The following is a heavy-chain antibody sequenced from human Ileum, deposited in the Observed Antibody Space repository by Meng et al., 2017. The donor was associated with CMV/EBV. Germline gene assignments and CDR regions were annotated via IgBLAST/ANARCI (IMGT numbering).Heavy chain of an antibody. J-gene: IGHJ4*02. V-gene: IGHV4-30-4*08. Sequence: QVQLQEAGPGLVKPSQTLSLTYTVSGGSISSGDYYWTWIRQPPGKGLEWIGYIYYSGTTYYNPSLKSRVSISVDTSRNQFSLQLSSVTAADTAVYYCARRSSGLFDYWGQGILVTVSS. CDR2: IYYSGTT. D-gene: IGHD6-13*01. CDR1: GGSISSGDYY. CDR3: ARRSSGLFDY.